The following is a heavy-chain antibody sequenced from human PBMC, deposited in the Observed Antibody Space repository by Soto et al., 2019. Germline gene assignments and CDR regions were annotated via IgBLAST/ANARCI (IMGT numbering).Heavy chain of an antibody. CDR1: GFTFSSYG. Sequence: GGSLRLSCAASGFTFSSYGMHWVRQAPGKGLEWVAVISYDGRNKYYAESVKGRLTISRDNSKNTLYLQMNSLRAEDTAVYYCAKDSGSYTYYYYGMDVWGQGTTVTVSS. CDR3: AKDSGSYTYYYYGMDV. D-gene: IGHD3-10*01. J-gene: IGHJ6*02. V-gene: IGHV3-30*18. CDR2: ISYDGRNK.